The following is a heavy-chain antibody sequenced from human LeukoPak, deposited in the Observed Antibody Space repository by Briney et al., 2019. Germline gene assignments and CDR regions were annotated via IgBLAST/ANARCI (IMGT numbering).Heavy chain of an antibody. V-gene: IGHV3-7*01. CDR2: IKQDESEK. CDR1: GFTFSNYW. CDR3: ARDKIVGASKFDY. D-gene: IGHD1-26*01. Sequence: GGSLRLSCAVSGFTFSNYWMSWVRQAPGKGLEWVAHIKQDESEKYYVDSVKGRFTISRDNAKNSLYLQMNSLRAEDTAIYYCARDKIVGASKFDYWGQGTLVAVSS. J-gene: IGHJ4*02.